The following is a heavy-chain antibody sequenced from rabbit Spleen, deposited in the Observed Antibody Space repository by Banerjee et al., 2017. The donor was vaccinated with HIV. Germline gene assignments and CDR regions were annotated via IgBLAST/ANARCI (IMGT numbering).Heavy chain of an antibody. D-gene: IGHD6-1*01. CDR3: ARDWGYANYDMDWLDL. J-gene: IGHJ5*01. V-gene: IGHV1S45*01. CDR1: GFPFSSGYD. Sequence: QEQLGESVGDLVNPGASLTLTCKGSGFPFSSGYDMCWVRQGPGKGLEWIGCIYTGEGSAYYANWVNGRFTISKTSSTTVTLQMTSLTAADTATYFCARDWGYANYDMDWLDLWGPGTLVTVS. CDR2: IYTGEGSA.